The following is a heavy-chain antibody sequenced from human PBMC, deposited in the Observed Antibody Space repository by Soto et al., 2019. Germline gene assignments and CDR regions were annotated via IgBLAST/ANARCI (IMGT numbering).Heavy chain of an antibody. D-gene: IGHD2-2*01. J-gene: IGHJ6*03. V-gene: IGHV4-34*01. CDR1: GGSFSGYY. CDR2: INHSGST. Sequence: NPSETLSLTCAVYGGSFSGYYWSWIRQPPGKGLEWIGEINHSGSTNYNPSLKSRVTISVDTSKNQFSLKLSSVTAADTAVYYCARGGICSSTSCQHYYYYYYMVVWGKGTTVTVSS. CDR3: ARGGICSSTSCQHYYYYYYMVV.